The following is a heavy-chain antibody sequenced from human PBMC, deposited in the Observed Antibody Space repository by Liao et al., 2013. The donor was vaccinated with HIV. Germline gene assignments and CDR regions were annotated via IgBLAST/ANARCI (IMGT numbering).Heavy chain of an antibody. D-gene: IGHD1-1*01. Sequence: QVQLLESGPGLVKPSQTLSLTCTVSGGSISSGSSYWTWIRQPAGRGLEWIGRIQSRGSTNYNPSLKSRVTISVDTSKNQFSLKLSSVTAADTAVYYCARGVHDYYYYMDVWGKGTTVTVSS. CDR1: GGSISSGSSY. V-gene: IGHV4-61*02. CDR3: ARGVHDYYYYMDV. CDR2: IQSRGST. J-gene: IGHJ6*03.